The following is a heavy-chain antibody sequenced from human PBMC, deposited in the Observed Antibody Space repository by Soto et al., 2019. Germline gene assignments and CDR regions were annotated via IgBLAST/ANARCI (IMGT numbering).Heavy chain of an antibody. CDR2: IIPKFGAS. J-gene: IGHJ4*02. Sequence: QVQLVQSGAEVKKPGSSVRVSCKASGATYSDYAFAWVRQAPGQGLEWMGGIIPKFGASKYAQKFHGRVTIPRDKSTSKASLDLSGLRYEDPAVYYCPGRLPRFLDFWGRGTLVIVS. CDR3: PGRLPRFLDF. CDR1: GATYSDYA. D-gene: IGHD3-16*01. V-gene: IGHV1-69*06.